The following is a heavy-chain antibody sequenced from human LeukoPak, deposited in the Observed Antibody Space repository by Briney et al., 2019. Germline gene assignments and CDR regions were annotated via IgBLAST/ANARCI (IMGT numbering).Heavy chain of an antibody. CDR3: AKDPPNCGGDCYSGFDY. D-gene: IGHD2-21*02. V-gene: IGHV3-23*01. J-gene: IGHJ4*02. Sequence: GGSLRLSCAASGFTFSSYAMSWVRQAPGKGLEWVSAISGSGGSTYYADPVKGRFTISRDNSKNTLYLQMNSLRAEDTAVYYCAKDPPNCGGDCYSGFDYWGQGTLVTVSS. CDR2: ISGSGGST. CDR1: GFTFSSYA.